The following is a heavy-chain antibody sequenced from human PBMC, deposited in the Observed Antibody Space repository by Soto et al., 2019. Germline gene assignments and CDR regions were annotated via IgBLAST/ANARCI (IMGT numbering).Heavy chain of an antibody. D-gene: IGHD3-10*01. CDR1: GGSFSGYY. CDR2: INHSGST. Sequence: SETLSLTCAVYGGSFSGYYWSWIRQPPGKGLEWIGEINHSGSTNYNPSLKSRVTISVETSKNQFSLKLSSVTAADTAVYYCARAIPSGLLWFGELSQGDWFDPWGQGTLVTVSS. CDR3: ARAIPSGLLWFGELSQGDWFDP. J-gene: IGHJ5*02. V-gene: IGHV4-34*01.